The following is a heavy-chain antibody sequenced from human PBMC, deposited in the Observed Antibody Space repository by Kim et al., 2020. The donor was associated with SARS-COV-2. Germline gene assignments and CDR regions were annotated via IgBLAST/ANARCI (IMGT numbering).Heavy chain of an antibody. J-gene: IGHJ4*02. V-gene: IGHV3-43*01. CDR3: AKESTYYYGSGSYKEGPFDS. D-gene: IGHD3-10*01. Sequence: RFTISRDNSKNSLYLQMNSLRTEDTALYYCAKESTYYYGSGSYKEGPFDSWGQGTLVTVSS.